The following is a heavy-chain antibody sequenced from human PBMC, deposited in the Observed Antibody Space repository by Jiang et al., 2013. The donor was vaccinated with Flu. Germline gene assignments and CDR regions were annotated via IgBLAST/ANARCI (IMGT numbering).Heavy chain of an antibody. CDR3: ARPKMGTWGYYYDYMDV. Sequence: GSGLVKPSETLSLTCTVSGGSIRSSSDYWAWIRQPPGTGLEWIGSVYISGSTYYNPSFISRVTISIDTSKNQFSLNLSSVTAADTAVYYCARPKMGTWGYYYDYMDVWGKGTSVAVSS. V-gene: IGHV4-39*07. D-gene: IGHD1/OR15-1a*01. J-gene: IGHJ6*03. CDR2: VYISGST. CDR1: GGSIRSSSDY.